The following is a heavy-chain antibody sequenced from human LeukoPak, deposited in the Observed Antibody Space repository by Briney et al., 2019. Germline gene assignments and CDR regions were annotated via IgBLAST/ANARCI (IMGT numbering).Heavy chain of an antibody. Sequence: GGTLGLFCAASGFTFSRYSMNWVRQAPGKGLEWVSSISSSSNYIYYADSLKVRFTISRDNAKNSLFLQMNSLRAEDTAVYYCAELGITMIGGVWGKGTTVTISS. CDR1: GFTFSRYS. D-gene: IGHD3-10*02. CDR2: ISSSSNYI. V-gene: IGHV3-21*01. J-gene: IGHJ6*04. CDR3: AELGITMIGGV.